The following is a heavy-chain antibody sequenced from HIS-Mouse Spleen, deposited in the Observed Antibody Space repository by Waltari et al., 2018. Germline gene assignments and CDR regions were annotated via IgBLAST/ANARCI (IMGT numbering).Heavy chain of an antibody. CDR2: IYYSGST. D-gene: IGHD6-13*01. J-gene: IGHJ2*01. Sequence: QLQLQESRPALVQPSETLSLTCTVSGCSISSSSYYWGWIRQPPGKGLEWIGSIYYSGSTYYNPSLKSRVTISVDTSKNQFSLKLSSVTAADTAVYYCAREIPYSSSWYDWYFDLWGRGTLVTVSS. CDR3: AREIPYSSSWYDWYFDL. V-gene: IGHV4-39*07. CDR1: GCSISSSSYY.